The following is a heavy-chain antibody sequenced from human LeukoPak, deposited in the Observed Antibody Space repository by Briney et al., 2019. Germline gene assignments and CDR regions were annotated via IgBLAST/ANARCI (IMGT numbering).Heavy chain of an antibody. Sequence: PSETLSFTCTVPGGSISSYYWSWIRQPPGKGLEWIGYIYYSGSTNYNPSLKSRVTMSVDTSKNRFSLKLSSVTAADTAVYYCARDPGIAAAERWFDPWGQGTLVTVSS. D-gene: IGHD6-13*01. CDR2: IYYSGST. J-gene: IGHJ5*02. V-gene: IGHV4-59*12. CDR3: ARDPGIAAAERWFDP. CDR1: GGSISSYY.